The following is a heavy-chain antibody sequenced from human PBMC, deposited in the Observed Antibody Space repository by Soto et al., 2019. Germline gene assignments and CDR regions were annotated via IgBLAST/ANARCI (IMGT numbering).Heavy chain of an antibody. J-gene: IGHJ4*02. CDR2: FDPEDGET. CDR3: ATDHPSYSYGSRSFDY. CDR1: GYTLTELS. V-gene: IGHV1-24*01. Sequence: ASVKVSCKVSGYTLTELSMHWVRQAPGKGLEWMGGFDPEDGETIYAQKFQGRVTMTEDTSTDTAYMELSSLRSEDTAVYYCATDHPSYSYGSRSFDYSGQGTLVTVSS. D-gene: IGHD5-18*01.